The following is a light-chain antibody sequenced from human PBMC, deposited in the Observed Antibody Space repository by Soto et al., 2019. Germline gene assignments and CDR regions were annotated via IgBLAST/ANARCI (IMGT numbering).Light chain of an antibody. V-gene: IGKV1-5*01. J-gene: IGKJ1*01. CDR2: DAS. CDR1: QSISGW. CDR3: QQYNTYLT. Sequence: DIQVTQSPSTLSASVGDRVTITCRASQSISGWLAWYQQKPGKAPKLMIYDASSLENGVPSRFSGSGSGTEFTLTISSLQPDDFATYYCQQYNTYLTFGQGTKV.